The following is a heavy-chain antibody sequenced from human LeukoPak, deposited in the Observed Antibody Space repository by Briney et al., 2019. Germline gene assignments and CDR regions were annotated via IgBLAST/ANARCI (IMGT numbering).Heavy chain of an antibody. D-gene: IGHD2-8*01. V-gene: IGHV5-51*01. J-gene: IGHJ3*02. Sequence: GESLKISWKTSGYSFTTYWIGWVRQMPGKGLGWMGIIYPVESDTRYSPSFQGQVTISVDKSIRTASLQWNSLKASDTAMYYCATPNGAFDIWGQGTMVTVSS. CDR3: ATPNGAFDI. CDR1: GYSFTTYW. CDR2: IYPVESDT.